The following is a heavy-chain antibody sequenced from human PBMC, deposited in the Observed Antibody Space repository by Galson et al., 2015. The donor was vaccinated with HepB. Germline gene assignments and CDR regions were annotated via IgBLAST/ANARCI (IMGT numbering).Heavy chain of an antibody. CDR3: ATRGVGECSGGSCFMSFEC. CDR2: TSLDGYNK. V-gene: IGHV3-30-3*01. J-gene: IGHJ4*02. CDR1: GFTFSNYA. D-gene: IGHD2-15*01. Sequence: SLRLSCAASGFTFSNYAMHWVRQAPGKGLEWVALTSLDGYNKYYADSVKGRFTISRDNSKNTLYLQMNSLRPADTAVYYCATRGVGECSGGSCFMSFECWGQVTLVTVSS.